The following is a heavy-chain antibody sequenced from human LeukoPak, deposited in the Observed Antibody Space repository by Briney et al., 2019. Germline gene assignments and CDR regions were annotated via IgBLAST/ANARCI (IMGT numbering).Heavy chain of an antibody. CDR3: ARQNDFRLDY. Sequence: GESLRISCKGSGYTFSSYWIGWVRQMPGKGLEWMGIIYPGDSDSRYSPSLQGQVTISVDTSIGTAYLQWSSLKASDTAIYYCARQNDFRLDYWGQGTLVTVSS. D-gene: IGHD3-3*01. CDR2: IYPGDSDS. V-gene: IGHV5-51*01. CDR1: GYTFSSYW. J-gene: IGHJ4*02.